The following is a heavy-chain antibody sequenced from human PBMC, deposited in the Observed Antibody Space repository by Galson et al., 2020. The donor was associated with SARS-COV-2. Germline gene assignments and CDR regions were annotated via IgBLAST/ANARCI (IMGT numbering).Heavy chain of an antibody. Sequence: GESLKISCKGSGYFFTSNWIGWVRQVPGKGLEWMGIIYPGDSKSRYSPSFQGHVTISADKSINTAYLQWSSLKASDTAIYYCAMSPQLLPATDWGQGTLVTVSS. D-gene: IGHD2-2*01. J-gene: IGHJ4*02. V-gene: IGHV5-51*01. CDR1: GYFFTSNW. CDR3: AMSPQLLPATD. CDR2: IYPGDSKS.